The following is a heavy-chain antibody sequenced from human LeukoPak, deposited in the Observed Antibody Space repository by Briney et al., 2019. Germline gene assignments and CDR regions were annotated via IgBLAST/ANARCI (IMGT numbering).Heavy chain of an antibody. CDR3: ASHLPSGSSSSYYYYYYGMDV. CDR2: INHSGST. J-gene: IGHJ6*02. CDR1: GGSFSGYY. D-gene: IGHD6-6*01. Sequence: SETLSFTCAVYGGSFSGYYWSWIRQPPGKGLEWIGEINHSGSTNYNPSLKSRVTISVDTSKNQFSLKLSSVTAADTAVYYCASHLPSGSSSSYYYYYYGMDVWGQGTTVTVSS. V-gene: IGHV4-34*01.